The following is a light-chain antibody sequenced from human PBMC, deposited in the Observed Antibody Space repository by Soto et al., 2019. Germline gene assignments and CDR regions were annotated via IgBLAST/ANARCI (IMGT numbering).Light chain of an antibody. CDR1: QSVSSY. CDR2: DAS. CDR3: QQRSNRRT. V-gene: IGKV3-11*01. Sequence: EIVLTQSPATLSLSPGERSTLSCRASQSVSSYLAWYQQKPGQAPRLLIYDASNKATGIPAKFSGSGSGTDFTLPISSLEPEDFAVYYCQQRSNRRTFGQGTKVDIK. J-gene: IGKJ1*01.